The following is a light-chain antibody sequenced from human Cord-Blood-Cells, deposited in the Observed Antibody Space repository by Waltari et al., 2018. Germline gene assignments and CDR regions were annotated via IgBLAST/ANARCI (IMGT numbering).Light chain of an antibody. CDR1: SSDVGCYNY. Sequence: QSALTQPASVSGSPGQSRTISCTGTSSDVGCYNYVSCYQQHPGKAPKLMIYDVNKRPSGVSNRFSGSKSGNTASLTISGLQAEDEADYYCSSYTSSSTWVFGGGTKLTVL. CDR2: DVN. J-gene: IGLJ3*02. CDR3: SSYTSSSTWV. V-gene: IGLV2-14*01.